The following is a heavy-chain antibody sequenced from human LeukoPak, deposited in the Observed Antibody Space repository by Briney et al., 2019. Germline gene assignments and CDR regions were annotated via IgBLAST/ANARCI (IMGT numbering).Heavy chain of an antibody. CDR3: ARPYSGSYDY. V-gene: IGHV3-7*05. D-gene: IGHD1-26*01. Sequence: GGSLRLSCAASGFTFSSYWMTWVRQAPGKGLEWVAKIKQDGSEKYYVDSVKGRFTISRDNAKNSLYLQMNSLGAEDTAVYYCARPYSGSYDYWGQGTLVTVSS. CDR1: GFTFSSYW. J-gene: IGHJ4*02. CDR2: IKQDGSEK.